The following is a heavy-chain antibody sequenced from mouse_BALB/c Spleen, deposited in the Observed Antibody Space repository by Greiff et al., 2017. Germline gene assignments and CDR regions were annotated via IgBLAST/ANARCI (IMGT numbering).Heavy chain of an antibody. Sequence: EVQGVESGPGLVKPSQSLSLTCTVTGYSITSDYAWNWIRQFPGNKLEWMGYISYSGSTSYNPSLKSRISITRDTSKNQFFLQLNSVTTEDTATYYCARGYDGFAYWGQGTLVTVSA. V-gene: IGHV3-2*02. CDR1: GYSITSDYA. J-gene: IGHJ3*01. CDR3: ARGYDGFAY. CDR2: ISYSGST. D-gene: IGHD2-2*01.